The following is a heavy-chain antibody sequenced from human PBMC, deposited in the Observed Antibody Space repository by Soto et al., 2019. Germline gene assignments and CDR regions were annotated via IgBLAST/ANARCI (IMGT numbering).Heavy chain of an antibody. CDR3: ARSVAVPGAHIDY. D-gene: IGHD6-19*01. Sequence: PSETVSLTGSVSGGSISGSYWSWLRQSPGKGLEWLGYVYYTGSTNYSPSLRSRVSISVDTSKNEFSLRLSSVTAADTAVYFCARSVAVPGAHIDYWGQGTQVTVSS. V-gene: IGHV4-59*01. CDR1: GGSISGSY. J-gene: IGHJ4*02. CDR2: VYYTGST.